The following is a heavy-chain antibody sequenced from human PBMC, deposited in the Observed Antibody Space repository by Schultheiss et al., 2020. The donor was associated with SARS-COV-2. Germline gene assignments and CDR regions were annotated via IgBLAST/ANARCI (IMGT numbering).Heavy chain of an antibody. Sequence: GGSLRLSCAASGFTFDDYAMHWVRQAPGKGLEWVSAISGSGGSTYYADSVKGRFTISRDNSKNTLYLQMNSLRAEDTAVYYCARDSIVVVVAATPSYYYYYGMDVWGQGTTVTVSS. CDR1: GFTFDDYA. CDR2: ISGSGGST. V-gene: IGHV3-23*01. D-gene: IGHD2-15*01. CDR3: ARDSIVVVVAATPSYYYYYGMDV. J-gene: IGHJ6*02.